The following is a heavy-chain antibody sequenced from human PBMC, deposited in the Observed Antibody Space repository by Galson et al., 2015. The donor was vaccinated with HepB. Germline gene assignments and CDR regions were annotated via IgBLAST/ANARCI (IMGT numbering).Heavy chain of an antibody. Sequence: SLRLSCAAPGFTFSNNNMHWVRQAPGKGLEWVAVIWFDGTNKFHGDSVKGRFTISRDNSNNTLFLQMSSLRAEDTAVYYCARDEGDAMDVWGQGTTVTVSS. V-gene: IGHV3-33*08. CDR3: ARDEGDAMDV. J-gene: IGHJ6*02. CDR2: IWFDGTNK. CDR1: GFTFSNNN.